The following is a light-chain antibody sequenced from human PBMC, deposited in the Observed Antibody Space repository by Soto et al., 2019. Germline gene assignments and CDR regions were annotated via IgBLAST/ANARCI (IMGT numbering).Light chain of an antibody. CDR1: SSNIGAGYD. CDR2: GNS. J-gene: IGLJ2*01. CDR3: QSYDSSLSGAV. Sequence: QSVLTQPPSVSGGPGQRVTISCTGRSSNIGAGYDVHWYQQLPGTAPKLLIYGNSNRPSGVPDRFSGSKSGTSASLAITGLQAEDEADYYCQSYDSSLSGAVFGGGTKLTVL. V-gene: IGLV1-40*01.